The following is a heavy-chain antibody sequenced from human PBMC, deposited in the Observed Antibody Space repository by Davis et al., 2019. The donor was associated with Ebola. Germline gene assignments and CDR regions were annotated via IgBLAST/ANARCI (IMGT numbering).Heavy chain of an antibody. CDR2: TYYRSKWYN. CDR3: ARGSHNSGWY. V-gene: IGHV6-1*01. CDR1: GDSVSSNSAA. D-gene: IGHD6-19*01. Sequence: HSQTLSLTCAISGDSVSSNSAAWHWIRQSPSRGLEWLGRTYYRSKWYNDYAVSVKSRTTINPDTSKNQFSLQLNSVTPEDTAVYYCARGSHNSGWYWGQGTLVTVSS. J-gene: IGHJ4*02.